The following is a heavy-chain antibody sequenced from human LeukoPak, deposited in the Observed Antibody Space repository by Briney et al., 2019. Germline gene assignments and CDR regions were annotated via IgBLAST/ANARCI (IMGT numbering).Heavy chain of an antibody. CDR1: GGTFSSYA. CDR3: ARDLGWQQLERILDY. D-gene: IGHD6-13*01. CDR2: IIPILGIA. V-gene: IGHV1-69*04. J-gene: IGHJ4*02. Sequence: SVKVSCKASGGTFSSYAISWVRQAPGQGLEWMGRIIPILGIANYAQKFQGRVTITADKSTSTAYMELSSLRSEDTAVYYCARDLGWQQLERILDYWGQGTLVTVSS.